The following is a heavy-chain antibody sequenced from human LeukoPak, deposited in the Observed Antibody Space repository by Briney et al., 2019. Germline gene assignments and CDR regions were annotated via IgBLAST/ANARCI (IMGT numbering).Heavy chain of an antibody. CDR1: GGTFSSYA. Sequence: ASVKVSCKASGGTFSSYAISWVRQAPGQGLEWMGGIIPIFGTANYAQKFQGRVTITADESTSTAYMELSSLRSEDTAVYYCAREVRYCSSTSCYFNYYYYYMDIWGKGTTVTVSS. CDR2: IIPIFGTA. J-gene: IGHJ6*03. CDR3: AREVRYCSSTSCYFNYYYYYMDI. V-gene: IGHV1-69*13. D-gene: IGHD2-2*01.